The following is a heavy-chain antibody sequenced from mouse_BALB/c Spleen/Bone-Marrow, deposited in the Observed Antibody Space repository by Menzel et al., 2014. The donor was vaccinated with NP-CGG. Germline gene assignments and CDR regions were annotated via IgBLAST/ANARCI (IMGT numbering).Heavy chain of an antibody. J-gene: IGHJ3*01. V-gene: IGHV1-54*01. CDR3: ARNANWLFAY. CDR1: GYAFTNYL. Sequence: QVHVKQSGTELVRPGTSVKVSCKASGYAFTNYLIEWVKQRPGQGLEWIGVINPGSGDTGYNEKFRGKATLTADKSSSTAYMQLSSLTSDDSAVYFCARNANWLFAYWGQGTLVTVSA. D-gene: IGHD4-1*01. CDR2: INPGSGDT.